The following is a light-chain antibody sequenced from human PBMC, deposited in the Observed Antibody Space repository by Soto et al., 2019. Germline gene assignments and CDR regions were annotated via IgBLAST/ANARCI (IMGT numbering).Light chain of an antibody. Sequence: EIVMTQSPGTLSVSPGERATLSCRASQSVNSNLAWYQQKPGQAPRILIYGASTRVTAIPARFSGSGSGTEFTLTISSLQSEDFAVYYCQQYNDWTRTFGGGTKVEIK. CDR2: GAS. CDR1: QSVNSN. V-gene: IGKV3-15*01. CDR3: QQYNDWTRT. J-gene: IGKJ4*01.